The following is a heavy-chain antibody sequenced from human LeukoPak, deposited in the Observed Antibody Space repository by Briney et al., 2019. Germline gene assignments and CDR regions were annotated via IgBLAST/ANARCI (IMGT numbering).Heavy chain of an antibody. CDR1: GFTVSTNF. J-gene: IGHJ3*02. CDR3: ARSDYDYVWGSERGAFDI. Sequence: GGSLRLSCVVSGFTVSTNFMSWVRQAPGKGLEWVSLIYSGGTTNYADSVKGRFAISRDISKNTLFLQMNSLRAEDTAIYYCARSDYDYVWGSERGAFDIWGQGTMVTVSS. D-gene: IGHD3-16*01. V-gene: IGHV3-66*01. CDR2: IYSGGTT.